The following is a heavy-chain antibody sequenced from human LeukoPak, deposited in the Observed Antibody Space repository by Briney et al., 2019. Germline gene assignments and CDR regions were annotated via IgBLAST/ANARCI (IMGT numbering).Heavy chain of an antibody. J-gene: IGHJ4*02. CDR3: ARGTIYDSSGYYY. CDR1: GGSISSSSYY. V-gene: IGHV4-39*07. D-gene: IGHD3-22*01. CDR2: IYTSGST. Sequence: SETLSLTCTVSGGSISSSSYYWGWIRQPPGKGLEWIGSIYTSGSTNYNPSLKSRVTISVDTSKNQFSLKLSSVTAADTAVYYCARGTIYDSSGYYYWGQGTLVTVSS.